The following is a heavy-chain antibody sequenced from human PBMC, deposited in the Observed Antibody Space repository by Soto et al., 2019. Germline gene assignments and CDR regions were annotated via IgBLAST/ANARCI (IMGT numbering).Heavy chain of an antibody. D-gene: IGHD3-22*01. V-gene: IGHV5-51*01. CDR1: GYSFTSYW. J-gene: IGHJ4*02. CDR3: ARHVSRYYYDSSGYHYSDY. Sequence: PGESLKISCKGSGYSFTSYWIGWVRQMPGKGLEWMGIIYPGDSDTRYSPSFQGQVTISADKSISTAYLQWSSLKASDTAMYYCARHVSRYYYDSSGYHYSDYWGQGTLVTVSS. CDR2: IYPGDSDT.